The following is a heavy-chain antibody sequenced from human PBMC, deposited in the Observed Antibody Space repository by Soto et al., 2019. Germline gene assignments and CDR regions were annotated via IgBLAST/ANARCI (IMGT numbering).Heavy chain of an antibody. D-gene: IGHD3-3*01. CDR2: INRSGAAT. V-gene: IGHV3-23*01. Sequence: GGSLRLSCEAAGFTFSSYAKNWVRQGPGKGLEWISIINRSGAATYLSVYVKGRFVISRDNSKNSLYLQMNSLRAKDTDIYYCAKATLRVVHPLVFDYWGQGSLVTVSS. J-gene: IGHJ4*02. CDR3: AKATLRVVHPLVFDY. CDR1: GFTFSSYA.